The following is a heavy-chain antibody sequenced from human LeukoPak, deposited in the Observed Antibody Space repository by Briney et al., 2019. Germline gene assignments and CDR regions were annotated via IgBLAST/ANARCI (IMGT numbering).Heavy chain of an antibody. CDR3: AGFGEVVPAAMRHYYYYGMDV. CDR2: TSAYNGNT. D-gene: IGHD2-2*01. CDR1: GYTFTSYG. J-gene: IGHJ6*02. Sequence: ASVKVSCKASGYTFTSYGISWVRQAPGQGLEWMGWTSAYNGNTNYAQKLQGRVTMTTDTSTSTAYMELRSLRSDDTAVYYCAGFGEVVPAAMRHYYYYGMDVWGQGTTVTVSS. V-gene: IGHV1-18*01.